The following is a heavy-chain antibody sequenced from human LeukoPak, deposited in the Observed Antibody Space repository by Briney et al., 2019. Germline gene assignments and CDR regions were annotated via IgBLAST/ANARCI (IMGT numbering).Heavy chain of an antibody. CDR2: IRYDGSNK. CDR3: AKDRPYYYGSGSSYMDV. CDR1: GFTFSSYG. V-gene: IGHV3-30*02. J-gene: IGHJ6*03. D-gene: IGHD3-10*01. Sequence: RGSLGLSCAASGFTFSSYGMHWVRQAPGKGLEWVAFIRYDGSNKYYADSVKGRFTISRDNSKNTLYLQMNSLRAEDTAVYYCAKDRPYYYGSGSSYMDVWGKGTTVTIPS.